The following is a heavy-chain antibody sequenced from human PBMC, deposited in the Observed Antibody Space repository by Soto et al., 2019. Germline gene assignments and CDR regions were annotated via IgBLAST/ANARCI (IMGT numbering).Heavy chain of an antibody. CDR3: AKDSSSRAYNWFDP. J-gene: IGHJ5*02. D-gene: IGHD3-10*01. CDR1: GFTFSSYA. Sequence: EVQLLESGGGLVQPGGSLRLSCVASGFTFSSYAMNWVRQAPGKGLEWVSAISGNGDSTYYADSVKGRFTISRDNSKNTLYLQMNRLRAEDTAIYYCAKDSSSRAYNWFDPWGQGTLVTVSS. V-gene: IGHV3-23*01. CDR2: ISGNGDST.